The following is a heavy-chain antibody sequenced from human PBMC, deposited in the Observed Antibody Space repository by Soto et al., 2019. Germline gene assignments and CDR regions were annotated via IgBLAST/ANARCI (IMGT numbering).Heavy chain of an antibody. CDR3: AREEASSGWYDS. D-gene: IGHD6-25*01. CDR1: GITFSSYW. J-gene: IGHJ5*01. CDR2: IKQDGSER. V-gene: IGHV3-7*01. Sequence: PGGSLRLSCAVSGITFSSYWMSWVRQAPGKGLELVAHIKQDGSERYYVDSVKGRFTISRDNAKNSLYLQMDSLRVEDTAVYFCAREEASSGWYDSWGPGTVVTVSS.